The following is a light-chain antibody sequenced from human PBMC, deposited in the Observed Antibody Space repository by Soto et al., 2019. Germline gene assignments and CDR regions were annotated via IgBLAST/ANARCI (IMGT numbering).Light chain of an antibody. CDR3: QQHVSSPVT. CDR2: AAS. Sequence: EIVLTQSPGTLSLSPGERATLSCRASQSVRSSYFTWYQQKPGQAPRLLIYAASSRATGIPDRFSAGGSGTDFTLTSSILAPEDSAVYFCQQHVSSPVTFGQGTKVEIK. V-gene: IGKV3-20*01. J-gene: IGKJ1*01. CDR1: QSVRSSY.